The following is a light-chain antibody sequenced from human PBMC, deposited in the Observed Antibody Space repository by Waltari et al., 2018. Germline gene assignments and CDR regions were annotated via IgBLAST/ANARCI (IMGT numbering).Light chain of an antibody. CDR2: GTS. CDR3: QQYASTPPT. V-gene: IGKV3-20*01. J-gene: IGKJ1*01. Sequence: EVVLTQSPGTLSLSPGEGATLSCRASQRIGSYLGGYQQKPGQAPRPLLSGTSSRATGIPERFIGSGSGTDFTLTISSLEPEDFAVYYCQQYASTPPTFGQGTKLE. CDR1: QRIGSY.